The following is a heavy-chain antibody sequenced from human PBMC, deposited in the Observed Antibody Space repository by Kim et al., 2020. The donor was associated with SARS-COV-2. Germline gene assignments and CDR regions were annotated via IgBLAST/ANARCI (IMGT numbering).Heavy chain of an antibody. CDR3: TAPLDYDFWSGYYLASTYYYYYYGMDV. Sequence: GGSLRLSCAASGFTFSNAWMSWVRQAPGKGLEWVGRIKSKTDGGTTDYAAPVKGRFTISRDDSKNTLYLQMNSLKTEDTAVYYCTAPLDYDFWSGYYLASTYYYYYYGMDVWGQGTTVTVSS. CDR1: GFTFSNAW. CDR2: IKSKTDGGTT. V-gene: IGHV3-15*01. D-gene: IGHD3-3*01. J-gene: IGHJ6*02.